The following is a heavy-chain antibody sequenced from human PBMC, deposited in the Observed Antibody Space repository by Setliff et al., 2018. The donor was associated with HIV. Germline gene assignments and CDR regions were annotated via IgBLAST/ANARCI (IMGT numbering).Heavy chain of an antibody. D-gene: IGHD7-27*01. CDR2: INPDNGRT. V-gene: IGHV1-2*02. CDR3: ARDRRAGVYYYTDV. J-gene: IGHJ6*03. CDR1: GYIFTGYY. Sequence: ASVKVSCKASGYIFTGYYMHGVRRAPGQGFEWMGWINPDNGRTQYGQKFQGRLTLTRDTSIRTAYMELSGLTFDDTAMYYCARDRRAGVYYYTDVRGTG.